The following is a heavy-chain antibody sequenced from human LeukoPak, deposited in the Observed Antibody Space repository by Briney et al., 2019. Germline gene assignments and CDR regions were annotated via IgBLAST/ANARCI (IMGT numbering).Heavy chain of an antibody. CDR1: GFTFSSYA. Sequence: GRSLRLSCAASGFTFSSYAMHWVRQAPGKGLEWVANIKQDGSKKSYVDSVKGRFTISRDNAKNSLYLQMNSLRAEDTAIYYCTRVGYIDEGIDYWGQGTLVTVSS. D-gene: IGHD5-24*01. V-gene: IGHV3-7*04. J-gene: IGHJ4*02. CDR3: TRVGYIDEGIDY. CDR2: IKQDGSKK.